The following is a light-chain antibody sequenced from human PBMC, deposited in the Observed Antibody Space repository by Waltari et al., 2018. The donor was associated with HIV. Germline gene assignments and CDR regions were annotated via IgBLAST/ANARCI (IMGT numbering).Light chain of an antibody. CDR1: SSLIGTTF. V-gene: IGLV1-47*01. Sequence: QSVLTQTPQASGTPGQRVTIPCSGSSSLIGTTFVFWSQQLPGTPPKLFISRNNERPSGVPDRFSGSKSGTSASLAISGLRSEDEADYYCAAWEDSRSGLYVFGTGTKVTVL. CDR2: RNN. J-gene: IGLJ1*01. CDR3: AAWEDSRSGLYV.